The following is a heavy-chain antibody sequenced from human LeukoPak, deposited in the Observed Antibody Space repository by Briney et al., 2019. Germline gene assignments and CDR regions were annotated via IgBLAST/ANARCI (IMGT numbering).Heavy chain of an antibody. V-gene: IGHV3-7*01. CDR3: ARDVNWGHFDY. D-gene: IGHD7-27*01. J-gene: IGHJ4*02. CDR1: GVTFGTYW. Sequence: GGSLRLSCAASGVTFGTYWMAGGRQGPGKGLEWVASIREDGSDYVASMKGRFAISRNNAKNSVYLQMNSLRAEDTAVYYCARDVNWGHFDYWGQGTLVTVSS. CDR2: IREDGS.